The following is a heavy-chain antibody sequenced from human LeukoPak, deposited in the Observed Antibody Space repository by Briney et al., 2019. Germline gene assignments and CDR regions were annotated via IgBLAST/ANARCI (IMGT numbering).Heavy chain of an antibody. CDR2: IYHSGST. D-gene: IGHD1-1*01. J-gene: IGHJ5*02. CDR1: GGSISSGNYH. V-gene: IGHV4-39*07. CDR3: ARGRQTHDLENWFDP. Sequence: SETLSLTCTVSGGSISSGNYHWGWIRQPPGKGLEWIGSIYHSGSTYYNPSLKSRVTISVDTSKNQFSLKLSSVTAADTAVYYCARGRQTHDLENWFDPWGQGTLVTVSS.